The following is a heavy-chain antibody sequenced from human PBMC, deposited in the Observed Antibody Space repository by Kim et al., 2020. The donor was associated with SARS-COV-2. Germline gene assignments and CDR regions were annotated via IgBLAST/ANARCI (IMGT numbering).Heavy chain of an antibody. CDR2: INAGNGNT. Sequence: ASVKVSCKASGYTFTSYAMHWVRQAPGQRLEWMGWINAGNGNTKYSQKFQGRVTITRDTSASTAYMELSSLRSEDTAVYYCARDRRYYDFWSGLASWGQGTLVTVSS. J-gene: IGHJ4*02. CDR3: ARDRRYYDFWSGLAS. D-gene: IGHD3-3*01. V-gene: IGHV1-3*01. CDR1: GYTFTSYA.